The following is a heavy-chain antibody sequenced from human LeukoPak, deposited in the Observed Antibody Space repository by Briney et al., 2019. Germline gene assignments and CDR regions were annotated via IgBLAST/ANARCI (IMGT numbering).Heavy chain of an antibody. CDR3: ARGRSMGITMIVVVIPFDY. J-gene: IGHJ4*02. V-gene: IGHV4-34*01. CDR1: GGSFSSYY. Sequence: SSETLSLTCAVYGGSFSSYYWSWIRQPPGKGLEWIGEINHSGSTNYNPSLKSRVTISVDTSKNQFSLKLSSVTAADTAVYYCARGRSMGITMIVVVIPFDYWGQGTLVTVSS. CDR2: INHSGST. D-gene: IGHD3-22*01.